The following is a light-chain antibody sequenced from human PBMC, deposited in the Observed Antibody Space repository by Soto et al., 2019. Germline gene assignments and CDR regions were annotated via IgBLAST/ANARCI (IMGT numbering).Light chain of an antibody. CDR2: KAS. CDR1: QSISSW. V-gene: IGKV1-5*03. J-gene: IGKJ1*01. Sequence: DIQMTQSPSTLSASVGDRVTITCRASQSISSWLAWYQQKPGKAPKLLIYKASSLESGVPSRFSGSGSGTEFTLTISRRQPDDFATYYCQQYNSFPTFGQGTKVEIK. CDR3: QQYNSFPT.